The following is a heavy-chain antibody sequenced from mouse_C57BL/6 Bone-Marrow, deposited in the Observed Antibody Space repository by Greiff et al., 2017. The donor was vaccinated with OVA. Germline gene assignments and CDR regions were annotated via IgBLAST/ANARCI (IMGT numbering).Heavy chain of an antibody. CDR2: FYPGSGSI. V-gene: IGHV1-62-2*01. J-gene: IGHJ1*03. CDR3: AKGYDYDADWYFDV. Sequence: QVQLKESGAELVKPGASVKLSCKASGYTFTEYTIHWVKQRSGQGLEWIGWFYPGSGSIKYNEKFKDKATLTADKSSSTVYMELSRLTSEDSAVYFCAKGYDYDADWYFDVWGTGTTVTVSS. CDR1: GYTFTEYT. D-gene: IGHD2-4*01.